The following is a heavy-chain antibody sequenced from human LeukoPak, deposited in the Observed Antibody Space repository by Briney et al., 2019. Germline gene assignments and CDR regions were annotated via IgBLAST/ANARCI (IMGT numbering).Heavy chain of an antibody. CDR2: ISSSSSTI. CDR1: GFTFSGYS. Sequence: GGSLRLSCAASGFTFSGYSMNWVRQAPGKGLEWVSSISSSSSTIYYADSVKGRFTISRDNAKNSLYLQMNSLRAEDTAVYYCAREVYWNYDDAFDIWGQGTMVTVSS. J-gene: IGHJ3*02. CDR3: AREVYWNYDDAFDI. V-gene: IGHV3-48*01. D-gene: IGHD1-7*01.